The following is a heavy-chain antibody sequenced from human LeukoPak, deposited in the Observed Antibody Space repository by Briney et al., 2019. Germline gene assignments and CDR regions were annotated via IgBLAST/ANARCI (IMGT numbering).Heavy chain of an antibody. D-gene: IGHD6-13*01. Sequence: GRSLRLSCAASGFTFSSYGMHWVRQAPGKGLEWVAVISYDGSNKYYADSVKGRFTISRDNSKNTLYLQMNSLRAEDTAVYYCARDGPPLTAAGPLDYWGQGTLVTVSS. V-gene: IGHV3-30*03. J-gene: IGHJ4*02. CDR1: GFTFSSYG. CDR2: ISYDGSNK. CDR3: ARDGPPLTAAGPLDY.